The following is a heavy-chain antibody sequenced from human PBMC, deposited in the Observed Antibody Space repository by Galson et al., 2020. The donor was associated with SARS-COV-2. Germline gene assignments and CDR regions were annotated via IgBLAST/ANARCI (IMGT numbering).Heavy chain of an antibody. V-gene: IGHV1-24*01. CDR2: FDPADGDT. CDR3: ATSPPFGEANWLDP. J-gene: IGHJ5*02. CDR1: GYTLTELS. D-gene: IGHD2-21*01. Sequence: ASVKVSCKVSGYTLTELSMHWVRQAPGKGLEWMGGFDPADGDTIYAQKFQGRVTMTEDTSTDTAYMELSSLRSEDTAVYYCATSPPFGEANWLDPGGQGTLVTGSS.